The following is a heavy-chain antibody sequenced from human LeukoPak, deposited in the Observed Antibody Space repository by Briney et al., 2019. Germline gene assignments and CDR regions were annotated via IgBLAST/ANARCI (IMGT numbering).Heavy chain of an antibody. CDR1: GYSFTSYW. CDR2: IYPGDSDT. Sequence: GASLKISCKGSGYSFTSYWIGWVRPMPGKGLEWMGIIYPGDSDTRYSPSFQGQVTISADKSISTAYLQWSSLKASDTAMYYCARSSSWTKYNWFDPWGQGTLVTVSS. D-gene: IGHD6-13*01. CDR3: ARSSSWTKYNWFDP. V-gene: IGHV5-51*01. J-gene: IGHJ5*02.